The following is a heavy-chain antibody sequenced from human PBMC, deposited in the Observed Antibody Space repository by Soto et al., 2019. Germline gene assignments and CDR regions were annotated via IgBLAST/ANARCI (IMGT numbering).Heavy chain of an antibody. Sequence: SYTLSLSCVVYGGSFSGYYGSWIRQSPGKGLEWIGGINHRGSTNYNPSLESRVTISVDTSKNQFSLKLPSVTAADTAMYYCARDGFCTSTTCRVGNWFDPWGQGTLVTVSS. D-gene: IGHD2-2*01. CDR3: ARDGFCTSTTCRVGNWFDP. CDR1: GGSFSGYY. V-gene: IGHV4-34*01. CDR2: INHRGST. J-gene: IGHJ5*02.